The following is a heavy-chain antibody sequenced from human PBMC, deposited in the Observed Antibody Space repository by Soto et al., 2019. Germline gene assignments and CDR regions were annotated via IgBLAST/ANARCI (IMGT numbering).Heavy chain of an antibody. CDR1: GYTFTSYG. J-gene: IGHJ5*02. CDR3: ASFGGYCSGGSCYDQANWFDP. Sequence: QVQLVQSGAEVKKPGASVKVSCKASGYTFTSYGISWVRQAPGQGLEWMGWISAYNGNTNYAQKLQGRVTMTTDTSTSTAYMELRSLRSDDTAVYYCASFGGYCSGGSCYDQANWFDPWGQGTLVTVSS. D-gene: IGHD2-15*01. CDR2: ISAYNGNT. V-gene: IGHV1-18*01.